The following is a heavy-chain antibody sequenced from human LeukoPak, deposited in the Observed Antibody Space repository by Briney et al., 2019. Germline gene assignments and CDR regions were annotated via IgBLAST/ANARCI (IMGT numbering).Heavy chain of an antibody. Sequence: GGSLRLSCAASGFTFSSYGMHWVRQAPGKGLEWVAVIIYDGSNKYYADSLKGRFTVSRDNSKNTLYLQMNSLRAEDTAVYYCARDPLLWFGGPQGGYYYGMDVWGRGTTVTVSS. CDR2: IIYDGSNK. J-gene: IGHJ6*02. D-gene: IGHD3-10*01. CDR1: GFTFSSYG. V-gene: IGHV3-30*03. CDR3: ARDPLLWFGGPQGGYYYGMDV.